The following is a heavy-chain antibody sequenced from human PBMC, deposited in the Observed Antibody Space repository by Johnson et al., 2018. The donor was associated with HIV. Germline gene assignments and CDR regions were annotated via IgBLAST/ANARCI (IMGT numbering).Heavy chain of an antibody. Sequence: QVQLVESGGGLVKPGGSLRLSCGASGFTFSRYWMHWVRQVPGKGLVWVAVISYDGSNKYYADSVKGRFTISRDNSKNTLYLQMNSLRAEDTAVYYCARDRAPVYSSSSTPFDAFDFWGQGTMVTVSS. CDR1: GFTFSRYW. CDR2: ISYDGSNK. D-gene: IGHD6-6*01. V-gene: IGHV3-30*03. CDR3: ARDRAPVYSSSSTPFDAFDF. J-gene: IGHJ3*01.